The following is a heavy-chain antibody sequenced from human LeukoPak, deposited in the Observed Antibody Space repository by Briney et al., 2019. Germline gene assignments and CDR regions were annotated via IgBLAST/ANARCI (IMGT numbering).Heavy chain of an antibody. CDR3: ARDQDYSDRSGYYYVFYS. CDR2: ISGSGDST. Sequence: QAGGSLRLSCAASGFTFSNYAVSWIRQAPGKGLECVSVISGSGDSTYYADSVKGRFTISRDNSKNTVYLQMNSLRAEDTAVYYCARDQDYSDRSGYYYVFYSWGQGTLVTVSS. CDR1: GFTFSNYA. V-gene: IGHV3-23*01. D-gene: IGHD3-22*01. J-gene: IGHJ4*02.